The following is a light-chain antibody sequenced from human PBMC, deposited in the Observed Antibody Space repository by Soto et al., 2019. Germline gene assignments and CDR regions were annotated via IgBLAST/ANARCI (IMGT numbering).Light chain of an antibody. CDR1: QSVSSN. Sequence: EIVMTQSPATLSVSPGERATLSCRASQSVSSNLAWYQQKPGQAPRLLIYDASTRATGIPARFSGSGSGTEFTPTISSLQSEDFAVYYCQQYNDWPPYTFGQGTKVDIK. J-gene: IGKJ2*01. V-gene: IGKV3-15*01. CDR2: DAS. CDR3: QQYNDWPPYT.